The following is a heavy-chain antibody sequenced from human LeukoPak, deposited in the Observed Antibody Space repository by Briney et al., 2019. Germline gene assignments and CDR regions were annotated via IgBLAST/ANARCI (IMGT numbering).Heavy chain of an antibody. V-gene: IGHV4-4*07. Sequence: SETLSLTCTVSGGSISSYFWNWIRQPAGKGLEWIGRIYTSGSTNYNPSLKSRVTVSVDTSKNQFSLKLSSVTAADTAVYYCARSLSWEPGAFDIWGQGTMVTVSS. J-gene: IGHJ3*02. CDR1: GGSISSYF. CDR3: ARSLSWEPGAFDI. D-gene: IGHD1-26*01. CDR2: IYTSGST.